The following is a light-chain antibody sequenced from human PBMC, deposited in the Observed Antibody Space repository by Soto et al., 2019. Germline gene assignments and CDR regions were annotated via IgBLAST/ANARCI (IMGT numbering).Light chain of an antibody. V-gene: IGKV3-20*01. J-gene: IGKJ5*01. CDR2: GTS. Sequence: EIVLTQSPATLSLSPGERATLSCRASQSVSSYLAWYQHKPGQAPRLLIYGTSNRATGIPDRFIGRGSGTDLTLTISSLEPEDFAVYYCELYGSSPPSITFGQGTRLEIK. CDR1: QSVSSY. CDR3: ELYGSSPPSIT.